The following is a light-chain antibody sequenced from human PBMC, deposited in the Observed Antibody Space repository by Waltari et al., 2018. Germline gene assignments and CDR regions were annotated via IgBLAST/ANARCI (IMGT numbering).Light chain of an antibody. CDR1: QSISKY. CDR2: DAA. Sequence: EIMLTQSPGTLSLSPGERATLSCRASQSISKYLAWYQQKPGQAPRLLIYDAASRATGIPDRFGGSGSGTDFSLTISRLEPEDSAVYYCKKYGTLPATFGQGTKVEIK. J-gene: IGKJ1*01. CDR3: KKYGTLPAT. V-gene: IGKV3-20*01.